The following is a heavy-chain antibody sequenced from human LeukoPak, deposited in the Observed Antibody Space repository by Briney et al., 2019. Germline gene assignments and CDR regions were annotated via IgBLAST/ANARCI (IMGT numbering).Heavy chain of an antibody. V-gene: IGHV3-21*01. D-gene: IGHD4-23*01. CDR2: ISSSSSYI. CDR1: GFTFSSYS. Sequence: GGSLRLSCAASGFTFSSYSMTWVRQAPGKGLEWVSSISSSSSYIYYADSVKGRFTISRDNAKNSLYLQMNSLRAEDTAVYYCASHVDYGGNVDYWGQGTLVTVSS. CDR3: ASHVDYGGNVDY. J-gene: IGHJ4*02.